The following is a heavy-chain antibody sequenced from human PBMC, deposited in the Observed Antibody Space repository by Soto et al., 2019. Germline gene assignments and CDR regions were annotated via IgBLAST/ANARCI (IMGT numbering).Heavy chain of an antibody. CDR3: ARAIKRWEVHYYFDY. Sequence: QVVLLQSGSEVKEPGSSVRVSCQISGSTFNNFAFSWVRQAPGHGPEWMGGIVVISNTVDYSQRFQDRVTITAGTSTNTLYMELGSLTFEDTAVYYCARAIKRWEVHYYFDYWGQGTLVTVSS. CDR2: IVVISNTV. CDR1: GSTFNNFA. V-gene: IGHV1-69*06. D-gene: IGHD1-26*01. J-gene: IGHJ4*02.